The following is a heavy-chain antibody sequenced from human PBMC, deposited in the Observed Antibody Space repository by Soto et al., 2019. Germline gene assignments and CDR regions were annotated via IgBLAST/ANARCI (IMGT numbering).Heavy chain of an antibody. V-gene: IGHV1-2*04. CDR3: ARDGAHYYGMDV. Sequence: ASVKVSCKASGYTFTGYYMHWVRQAPGQGLEWMGWINPNSGGTNYAQKFQGWVTMTRDTSISTAYMELSRLRSDDTAVYYCARDGAHYYGMDVWGQGATVTVSS. D-gene: IGHD3-16*01. CDR2: INPNSGGT. J-gene: IGHJ6*02. CDR1: GYTFTGYY.